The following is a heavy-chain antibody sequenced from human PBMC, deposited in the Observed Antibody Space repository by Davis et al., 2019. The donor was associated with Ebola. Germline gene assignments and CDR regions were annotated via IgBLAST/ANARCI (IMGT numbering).Heavy chain of an antibody. J-gene: IGHJ6*02. CDR1: GFTFSSYS. CDR2: ISSSSSYI. CDR3: ARVESIAAAGYYYYGMDV. Sequence: GESLKISCAASGFTFSSYSMNWVRQAPGKGLEWVSSISSSSSYIYYADSVKGRFTISRDNAKNSLYLQMNSLRAEDTAVYYCARVESIAAAGYYYYGMDVWGQGTTVTVSS. D-gene: IGHD6-13*01. V-gene: IGHV3-21*01.